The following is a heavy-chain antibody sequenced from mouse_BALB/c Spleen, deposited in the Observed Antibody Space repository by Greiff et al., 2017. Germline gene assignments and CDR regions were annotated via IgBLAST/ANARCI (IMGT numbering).Heavy chain of an antibody. D-gene: IGHD2-4*01. CDR1: GFNIKDTY. Sequence: VQLQQSGAELVKPGASVKLSCTASGFNIKDTYMHWVKQRPEQGLEWIGRIDPANGNTKYDPKFQGKATITADTSSNTAYLQLSSLTSEDTAVYYCADDYDFDYWGQGTTLTVSS. V-gene: IGHV14-3*02. J-gene: IGHJ2*01. CDR2: IDPANGNT. CDR3: ADDYDFDY.